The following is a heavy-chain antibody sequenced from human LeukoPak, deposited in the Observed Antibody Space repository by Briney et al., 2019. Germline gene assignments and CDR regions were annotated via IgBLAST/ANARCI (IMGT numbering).Heavy chain of an antibody. CDR1: GYTFTGYY. CDR3: ARWSAARSTHPHYFDY. CDR2: INPFNGGT. V-gene: IGHV1-2*02. D-gene: IGHD6-6*01. Sequence: ASVKVSCKASGYTFTGYYMHWVRQAPGQGLDWMGWINPFNGGTDYAQKFQGRVTMTRDTSTFTAYMELSSLRSEDTAVYYCARWSAARSTHPHYFDYWGQGTLVTVSS. J-gene: IGHJ4*02.